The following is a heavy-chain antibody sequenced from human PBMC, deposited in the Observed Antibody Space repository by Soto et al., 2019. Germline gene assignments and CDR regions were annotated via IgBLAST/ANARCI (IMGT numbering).Heavy chain of an antibody. CDR1: GYTFTGYY. CDR3: ARLVRKMAATLNNWFDP. V-gene: IGHV1-2*02. Sequence: ASVKGACKAAGYTFTGYYMHWVRQAPGQGLEWMGWINPNSGGTNYAQKFQGRVTMTRDTSISTAYMELSRLRSDDTAVYYCARLVRKMAATLNNWFDPSGQATLLTVSS. J-gene: IGHJ5*02. D-gene: IGHD1-26*01. CDR2: INPNSGGT.